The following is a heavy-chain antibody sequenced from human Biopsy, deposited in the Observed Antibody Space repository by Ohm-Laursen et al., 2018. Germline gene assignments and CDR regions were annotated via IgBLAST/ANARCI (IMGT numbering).Heavy chain of an antibody. Sequence: SETLSLTCVVYVGSFSGYYWTWIRQPPGKGLEWIGEINHSGSTNYNPSLKSRVSISVDTSKNQFSLKLNSVTAADTAVYYCARAGTAINGNSLGFDPWGQGTLVTVSS. D-gene: IGHD1-20*01. CDR3: ARAGTAINGNSLGFDP. CDR1: VGSFSGYY. J-gene: IGHJ5*02. V-gene: IGHV4-34*01. CDR2: INHSGST.